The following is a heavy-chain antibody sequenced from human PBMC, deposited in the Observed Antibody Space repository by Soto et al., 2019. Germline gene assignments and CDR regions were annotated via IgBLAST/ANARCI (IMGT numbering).Heavy chain of an antibody. CDR1: GGSISSSNW. Sequence: PSETLSLTCAVSGGSISSSNWWSWVRQPPGKGLEWIGEIYHSGSTNYNPSLKSRVTISVDTSKNQFSLKLSSVTAADTAVYYCARARSGDLAAAGAFDIWGQGTMVTVSS. D-gene: IGHD6-13*01. V-gene: IGHV4-4*02. CDR3: ARARSGDLAAAGAFDI. J-gene: IGHJ3*02. CDR2: IYHSGST.